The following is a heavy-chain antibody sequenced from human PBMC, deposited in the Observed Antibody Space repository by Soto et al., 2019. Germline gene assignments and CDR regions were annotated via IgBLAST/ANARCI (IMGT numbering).Heavy chain of an antibody. CDR2: IYYSGST. CDR1: GGSISRSSYY. Sequence: SETLSLTCTVSGGSISRSSYYWGWIRQPPGKGLEWIGSIYYSGSTYYNPSLKSRVTISVDTSKNQFSLKLSSVTAADTAVYYCARQPLSGYEHLFNWFDPWGQGTLVTVSS. CDR3: ARQPLSGYEHLFNWFDP. D-gene: IGHD5-12*01. J-gene: IGHJ5*02. V-gene: IGHV4-39*01.